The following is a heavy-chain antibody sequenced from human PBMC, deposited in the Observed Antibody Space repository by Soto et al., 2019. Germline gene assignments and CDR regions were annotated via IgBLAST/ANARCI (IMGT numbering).Heavy chain of an antibody. Sequence: ASVKVSCKASGYTFTSYDINWVRQATGQGLEWMGWMNPNSGNTGYAQKFQGRVTMTRNTSISTAYMELSSLRSEDTAVYYCARGLDYDLWSGYYDPFYMDVWGKGTTVTVSS. J-gene: IGHJ6*03. CDR1: GYTFTSYD. D-gene: IGHD3-3*01. CDR3: ARGLDYDLWSGYYDPFYMDV. V-gene: IGHV1-8*01. CDR2: MNPNSGNT.